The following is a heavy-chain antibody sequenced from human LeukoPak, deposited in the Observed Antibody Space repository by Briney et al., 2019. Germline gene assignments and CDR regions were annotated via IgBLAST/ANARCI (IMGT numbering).Heavy chain of an antibody. V-gene: IGHV3-11*04. Sequence: GGSLRLSCAASGFTFSDCYMSWIRQAPGKGLECVSYISSSGNTTYHADSVKGRFTISRDNAKNSLYLQMSSLRAEDTAVYYCARDGGSSWYFDYWGQGTLVTVSS. CDR2: ISSSGNTT. CDR1: GFTFSDCY. CDR3: ARDGGSSWYFDY. J-gene: IGHJ4*02. D-gene: IGHD6-13*01.